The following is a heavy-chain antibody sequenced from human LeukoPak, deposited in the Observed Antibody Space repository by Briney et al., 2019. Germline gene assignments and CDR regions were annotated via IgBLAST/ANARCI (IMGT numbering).Heavy chain of an antibody. D-gene: IGHD4-11*01. Sequence: GGSLRLSCAASGFTFSNAWMSWVRQAPGKGLEWVGRIKSKTDGGTTDYAAPVKGRFTISRDDSKNTLYLQINSLKTEDTAVYYCTTDIRDYSKGETTYYCYYMDVWGKGTTVTVSS. CDR3: TTDIRDYSKGETTYYCYYMDV. CDR1: GFTFSNAW. V-gene: IGHV3-15*01. J-gene: IGHJ6*03. CDR2: IKSKTDGGTT.